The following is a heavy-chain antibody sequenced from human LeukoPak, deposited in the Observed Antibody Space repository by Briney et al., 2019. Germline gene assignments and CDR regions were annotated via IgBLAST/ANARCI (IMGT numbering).Heavy chain of an antibody. Sequence: GGSLRLSCAASGLTFSGYDMFWVRRATGKGLEWVSGIGTTGDTYYAGSVKGRFTISRENARNSLYLQMNSLIAGDTAVYYCARSTIAVAYGMDVWGQGTTVTVSS. D-gene: IGHD6-19*01. CDR2: IGTTGDT. CDR3: ARSTIAVAYGMDV. J-gene: IGHJ6*02. CDR1: GLTFSGYD. V-gene: IGHV3-13*04.